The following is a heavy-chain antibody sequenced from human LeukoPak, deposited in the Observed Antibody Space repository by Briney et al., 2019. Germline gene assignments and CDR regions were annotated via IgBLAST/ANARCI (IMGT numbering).Heavy chain of an antibody. Sequence: GGSLRLSCAASGFTFRNYGMHWVRQAPGKGLEWVAVISYDGSNKYYADSVKGRFTISRDNSKNTLYLQMNSLRAEDTAVYYCARAGIAAAPGVLYYYYYMDVWGKGTTVTVSS. V-gene: IGHV3-30*03. CDR2: ISYDGSNK. J-gene: IGHJ6*03. CDR3: ARAGIAAAPGVLYYYYYMDV. D-gene: IGHD6-13*01. CDR1: GFTFRNYG.